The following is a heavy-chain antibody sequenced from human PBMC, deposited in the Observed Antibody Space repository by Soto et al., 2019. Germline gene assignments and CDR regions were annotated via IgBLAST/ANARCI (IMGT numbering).Heavy chain of an antibody. CDR1: GESFSGYY. V-gene: IGHV4-34*12. D-gene: IGHD3-10*01. CDR2: IIHSGST. J-gene: IGHJ4*02. Sequence: QVQLQQWGAGLLKPSETLSLTCAVYGESFSGYYWTWIHQPPGKGLEWIGEIIHSGSTNYNPSLKSRVTISVDTSKNQFSLKLSSVTAADTAVYYCARRRGRGHPIAYWGQGTLVTVSS. CDR3: ARRRGRGHPIAY.